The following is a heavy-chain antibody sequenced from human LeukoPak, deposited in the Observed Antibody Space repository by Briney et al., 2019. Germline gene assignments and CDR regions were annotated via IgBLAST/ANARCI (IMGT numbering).Heavy chain of an antibody. V-gene: IGHV3-66*01. D-gene: IGHD3-22*01. J-gene: IGHJ4*02. CDR1: GFTFSSYA. CDR2: IYSGGST. CDR3: ARDPVPYYYDSSARDY. Sequence: GGSLRLSCAASGFTFSSYAMSWVRQAPGKGLEWVSVIYSGGSTYYADSVKGRFTISRDNSKNTLYLQMNSLRAEDTAVYYCARDPVPYYYDSSARDYWGQGTLVTVSS.